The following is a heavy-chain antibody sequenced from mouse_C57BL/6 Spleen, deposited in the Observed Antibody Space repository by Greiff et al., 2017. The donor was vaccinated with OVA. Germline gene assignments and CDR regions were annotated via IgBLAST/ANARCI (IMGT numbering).Heavy chain of an antibody. J-gene: IGHJ2*01. CDR1: GYTFTSYW. V-gene: IGHV1-64*01. Sequence: QVQLQQPGAELVKPGASVKLSCKASGYTFTSYWMHWVKQRPGQGLEWIGMIHPNSGSTNYNEKFKSKATLTVDKSSSTAYMQLSSLTSEDSAVYYCARYDYDIGAYFDYWGQGTTLTVSS. CDR2: IHPNSGST. D-gene: IGHD2-4*01. CDR3: ARYDYDIGAYFDY.